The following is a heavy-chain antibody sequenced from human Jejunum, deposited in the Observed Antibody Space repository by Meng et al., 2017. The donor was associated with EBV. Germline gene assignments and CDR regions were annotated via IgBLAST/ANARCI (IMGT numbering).Heavy chain of an antibody. J-gene: IGHJ4*02. Sequence: QLQLQESGPGLVQPSQRLSLSCVISGDSVSSDKTDWNWIRQSPSRGLEWLGRTYRRSRWYYDYALSVKSRINISPDTSKNQVSLQLNSVTDEDTGIYYCATSRIAKFDSWGQGPLGTVDS. CDR2: TYRRSRWYY. V-gene: IGHV6-1*01. CDR3: ATSRIAKFDS. CDR1: GDSVSSDKTD.